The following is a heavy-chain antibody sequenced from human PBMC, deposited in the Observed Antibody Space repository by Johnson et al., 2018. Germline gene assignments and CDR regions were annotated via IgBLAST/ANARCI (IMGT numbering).Heavy chain of an antibody. CDR3: SKDRYTYGYYYFMDV. J-gene: IGHJ6*03. CDR2: ISSDGSYK. CDR1: GSSSHTYG. V-gene: IGHV3-30*18. Sequence: VQLVEPGGGVVQPGRSLRLSCAASGSSSHTYGMHRVRQAPGKGLAWVAVISSDGSYKYYGDSVKGRFTISSDNSKKTVYLQINRLRADDTAGYYCSKDRYTYGYYYFMDVWGKGTTVTVSS. D-gene: IGHD5-18*01.